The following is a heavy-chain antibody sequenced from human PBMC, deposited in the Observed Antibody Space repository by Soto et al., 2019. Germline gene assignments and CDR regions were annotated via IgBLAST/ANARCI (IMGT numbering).Heavy chain of an antibody. CDR3: ARPLHLGVRAVAGTDAFDI. Sequence: SETLSLTCPVSGGSIRSSSYYWGWIRQPPGKGLEWIGSIYYSGSTYYNPSLKSRVTISVDTSKNQFSLKLSSVTAADTAVYYCARPLHLGVRAVAGTDAFDIWGQGTMVT. V-gene: IGHV4-39*01. D-gene: IGHD6-19*01. CDR1: GGSIRSSSYY. J-gene: IGHJ3*02. CDR2: IYYSGST.